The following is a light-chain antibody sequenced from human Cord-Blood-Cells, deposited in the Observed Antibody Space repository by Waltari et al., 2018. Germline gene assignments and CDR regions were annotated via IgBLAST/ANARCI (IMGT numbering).Light chain of an antibody. Sequence: VLKHPPYRSVTPGHRATLPCTGTRANTGAWDDVHSCQQLPGTAPKLLIYGNRNRPSGVPDRFSGSRSGTSATLSITGLQAEDEADYYCQSYDSSLSGWVFGGGTKLTVL. CDR2: GNR. CDR1: RANTGAWDD. CDR3: QSYDSSLSGWV. J-gene: IGLJ3*02. V-gene: IGLV1-40*01.